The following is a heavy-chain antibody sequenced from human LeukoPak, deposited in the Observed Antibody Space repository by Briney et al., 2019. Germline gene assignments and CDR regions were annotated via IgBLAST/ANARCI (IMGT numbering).Heavy chain of an antibody. CDR1: GFTFSSYE. CDR3: ARKAGYYYGSGDY. CDR2: ISGSGGST. D-gene: IGHD3-10*01. Sequence: PGGSLRLSCAASGFTFSSYEMNWVRQAPGKGLEWVSAISGSGGSTYYADSVKGRFTISRDNSKNTLYLQMNSLRAEDTAVYYCARKAGYYYGSGDYWGQGTLVTVSS. V-gene: IGHV3-23*01. J-gene: IGHJ4*02.